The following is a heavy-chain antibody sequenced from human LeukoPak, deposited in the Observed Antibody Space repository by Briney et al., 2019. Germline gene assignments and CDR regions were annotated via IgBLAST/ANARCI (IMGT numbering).Heavy chain of an antibody. CDR2: INPSGGST. D-gene: IGHD3-10*01. CDR3: VGYYGSGSPRH. Sequence: GASVKVSCKASGYTFTSYYMHWVRQAPGQGLEWMGIINPSGGSTSYAQKFQGRVTMTRDTFTSTVYMELSSLRSEDTAVYYCVGYYGSGSPRHWGQGTLVTVSS. J-gene: IGHJ4*02. CDR1: GYTFTSYY. V-gene: IGHV1-46*01.